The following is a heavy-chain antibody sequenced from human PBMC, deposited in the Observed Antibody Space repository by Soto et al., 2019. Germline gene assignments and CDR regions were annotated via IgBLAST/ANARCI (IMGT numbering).Heavy chain of an antibody. Sequence: QVHLQESGPGLVKPSQTLSLTCAVAGVSVTSGDYYWSWIRQPPGKGLEWIGYTYYTGRTYYNPSLMSRVSSSLDTSQNQFSLRLSSVTAADTAVYYCARRPLFSAFDVWGQGTLVAVSS. V-gene: IGHV4-30-4*01. CDR1: GVSVTSGDYY. J-gene: IGHJ3*01. CDR2: TYYTGRT. CDR3: ARRPLFSAFDV. D-gene: IGHD3-9*01.